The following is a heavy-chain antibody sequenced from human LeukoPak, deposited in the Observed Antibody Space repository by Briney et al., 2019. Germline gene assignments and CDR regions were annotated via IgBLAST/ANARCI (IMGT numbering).Heavy chain of an antibody. V-gene: IGHV3-23*01. D-gene: IGHD2-2*01. J-gene: IGHJ5*02. Sequence: PGGSLRLSCAASGFTFSNYATSWVRQAPGKGLEWVSSISASGGSTYFADSVRGRFSISRGNSKDTRYLQINSLRAEDTAIYYCAKGGGASVSSYCTSITCRRFDPWGQGTLVTVSS. CDR3: AKGGGASVSSYCTSITCRRFDP. CDR1: GFTFSNYA. CDR2: ISASGGST.